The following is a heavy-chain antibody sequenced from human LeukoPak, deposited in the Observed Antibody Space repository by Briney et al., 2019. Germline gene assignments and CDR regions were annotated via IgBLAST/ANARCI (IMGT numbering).Heavy chain of an antibody. D-gene: IGHD2-2*01. J-gene: IGHJ6*02. Sequence: GASVKVSCKASGYTFTSYGISWVRQAPGQGLEWMGWISAYNGNTNYAQKLQGRVTMTTDTSTSTAYMELRSLRSDDTAVYYCARGIVVVQAARAYYYYYYGMDVWGQGTTVTVSS. CDR3: ARGIVVVQAARAYYYYYYGMDV. CDR1: GYTFTSYG. CDR2: ISAYNGNT. V-gene: IGHV1-18*01.